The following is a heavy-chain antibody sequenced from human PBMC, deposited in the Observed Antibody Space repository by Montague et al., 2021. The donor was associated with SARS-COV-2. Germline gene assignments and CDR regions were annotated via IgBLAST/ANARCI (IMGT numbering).Heavy chain of an antibody. D-gene: IGHD3-22*01. CDR1: GGSISSYY. CDR3: ARSMHYYDSSGYYFDY. CDR2: TYYSGST. V-gene: IGHV4-59*01. J-gene: IGHJ4*02. Sequence: SETLSLTCTVSGGSISSYYWSWIRQPPGNGLEWIGYTYYSGSTTYNPSLTSRVTISVDTSKTQFSLKLSSVTAADTAVYYCARSMHYYDSSGYYFDYWGQGTLVTVSS.